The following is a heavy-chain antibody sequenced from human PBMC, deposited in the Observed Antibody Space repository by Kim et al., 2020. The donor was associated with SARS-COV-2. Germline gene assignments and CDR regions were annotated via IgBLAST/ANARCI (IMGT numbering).Heavy chain of an antibody. V-gene: IGHV4-59*08. D-gene: IGHD3-3*01. CDR2: IYYSGST. CDR1: GGSISSYY. J-gene: IGHJ6*02. CDR3: ARHCETTIFGVVTIPGGMDV. Sequence: SETLSLTCTVSGGSISSYYWSWIRQPPGKGLEWVGYIYYSGSTNYNPSLKSRVTISVDTAKNQFSLKLSSVTAADTAVYYCARHCETTIFGVVTIPGGMDVWGQGTTVTVSS.